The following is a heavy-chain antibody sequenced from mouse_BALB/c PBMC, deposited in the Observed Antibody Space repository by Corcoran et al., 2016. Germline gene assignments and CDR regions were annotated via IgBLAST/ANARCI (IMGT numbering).Heavy chain of an antibody. CDR3: ARCDWYFDV. CDR1: GFNIKDTY. V-gene: IGHV14-3*02. CDR2: IDPANGNT. J-gene: IGHJ1*01. Sequence: EVQLQQSGAELVKPGASVKLYCTASGFNIKDTYMHWVKQRPEQSLEWIGRIDPANGNTKYDPKFQGKATITADTSSNTAYLQLSSLTSEDTAVYYCARCDWYFDVWGAGTTVTVSS.